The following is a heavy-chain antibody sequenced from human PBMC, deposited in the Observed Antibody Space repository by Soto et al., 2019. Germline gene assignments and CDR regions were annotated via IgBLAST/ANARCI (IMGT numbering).Heavy chain of an antibody. V-gene: IGHV4-34*01. CDR1: GGYFRGYY. Sequence: SETMSLTCGVDGGYFRGYYWSWIRQPPGKGLEWTGEINHSGSTNYNPSLKSRVTISVDTSKNQFSLKLSSVTAADTAVFYCARGGGVYYYMDVWAKGTTVTVSS. CDR2: INHSGST. CDR3: ARGGGVYYYMDV. J-gene: IGHJ6*03. D-gene: IGHD3-16*01.